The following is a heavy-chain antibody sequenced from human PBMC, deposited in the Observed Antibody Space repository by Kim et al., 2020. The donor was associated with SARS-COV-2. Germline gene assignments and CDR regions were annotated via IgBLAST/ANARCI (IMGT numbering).Heavy chain of an antibody. Sequence: SETLSLTCTVSGGSIGRYYWTWIRQPPGRGLEWIGYSYYSGSINYNPSLKSRVTTSVDTSKNQFSLKLTFVTTADTAVYFCARGAAGASSLDYWGPGILVTVS. CDR3: ARGAAGASSLDY. CDR1: GGSIGRYY. D-gene: IGHD6-19*01. V-gene: IGHV4-59*01. CDR2: SYYSGSI. J-gene: IGHJ4*02.